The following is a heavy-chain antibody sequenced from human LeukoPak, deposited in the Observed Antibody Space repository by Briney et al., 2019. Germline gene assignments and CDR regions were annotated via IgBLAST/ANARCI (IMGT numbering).Heavy chain of an antibody. V-gene: IGHV1-2*06. D-gene: IGHD3-22*01. CDR2: INPNSGGT. J-gene: IGHJ4*02. CDR1: GYTFTGYY. Sequence: ASVKVSCKASGYTFTGYYMHWVLQAPGQGLEWMGRINPNSGGTNYAQKFQGRVTMTRDTSISTAYMELSRLRSDDTAVYYCARGRYDSSGFTFDYWGQGTLVTVSS. CDR3: ARGRYDSSGFTFDY.